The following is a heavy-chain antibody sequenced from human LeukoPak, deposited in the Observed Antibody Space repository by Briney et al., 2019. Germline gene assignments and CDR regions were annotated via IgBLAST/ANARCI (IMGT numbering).Heavy chain of an antibody. Sequence: ASVKVSCKASVYTFTGYYMHWVRQAPGQGLEWMGWINPNSGGTNYAQKFQGRVTMTRDTSISTAYMELSRLRSGDTAVYYCASTGVVPAAPYYFDYWGQGTLVTVSS. CDR1: VYTFTGYY. V-gene: IGHV1-2*02. J-gene: IGHJ4*02. CDR3: ASTGVVPAAPYYFDY. CDR2: INPNSGGT. D-gene: IGHD2-2*01.